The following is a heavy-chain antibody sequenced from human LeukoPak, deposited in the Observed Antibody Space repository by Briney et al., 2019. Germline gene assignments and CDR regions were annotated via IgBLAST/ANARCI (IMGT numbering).Heavy chain of an antibody. CDR3: IIETPTVTEV. J-gene: IGHJ4*02. CDR2: IKSKTDGGTT. V-gene: IGHV3-15*01. CDR1: GFTFSNAW. D-gene: IGHD4-17*01. Sequence: GGSLRLSCAASGFTFSNAWMSWVRQAPGKGLEWVGRIKSKTDGGTTDYAAPVKGRFTISRDDSKKTLYLEMNSLKTEDTAVYYCIIETPTVTEVWGQGTLVTVSS.